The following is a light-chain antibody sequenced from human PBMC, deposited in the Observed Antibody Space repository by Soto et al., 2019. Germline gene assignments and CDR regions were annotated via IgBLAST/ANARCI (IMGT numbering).Light chain of an antibody. CDR3: QQSYSTPWT. CDR2: AAS. V-gene: IGKV1-39*01. J-gene: IGKJ1*01. CDR1: QNIIRH. Sequence: IQITQSTTSLSASVGDGVTITCRASQNIIRHLNWYQHKPGKAPKLLIYAASSLQSGVPSRFSGSGSGTDFTLTISSLQLEDFATYYCQQSYSTPWTFGQGTKVDIK.